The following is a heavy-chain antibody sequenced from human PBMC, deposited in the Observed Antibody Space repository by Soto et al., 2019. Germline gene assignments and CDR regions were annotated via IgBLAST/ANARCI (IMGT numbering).Heavy chain of an antibody. Sequence: EVQLVESGGGLVQPGGSLRLSCAASGFTFSTCWMMWVRQAPGKGLAWVANINQDGSERYYVDSVTGRFTISRDNAKNSLYLQMNSLRAEDTAVYYCVKANRGSYWGQGTLVTVSS. V-gene: IGHV3-7*01. J-gene: IGHJ4*02. CDR1: GFTFSTCW. CDR3: VKANRGSY. CDR2: INQDGSER. D-gene: IGHD2-8*01.